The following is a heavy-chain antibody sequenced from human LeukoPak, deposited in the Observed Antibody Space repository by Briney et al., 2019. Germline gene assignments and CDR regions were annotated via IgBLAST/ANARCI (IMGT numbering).Heavy chain of an antibody. CDR2: ISGSGGST. V-gene: IGHV3-23*01. CDR3: AKAHKPTVRPPSNVDY. D-gene: IGHD4-17*01. Sequence: GGSLRLSCAASGFTFSSYAMSWVRQAPGKGLEWVSAISGSGGSTYYADSVKGRFTISRDNSKNTLYLQMNSLRAEGTAVYYCAKAHKPTVRPPSNVDYWGQGTLVTVSS. J-gene: IGHJ4*02. CDR1: GFTFSSYA.